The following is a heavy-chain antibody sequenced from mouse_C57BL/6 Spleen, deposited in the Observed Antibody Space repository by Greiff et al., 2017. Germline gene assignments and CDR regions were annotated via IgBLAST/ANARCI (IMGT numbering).Heavy chain of an antibody. V-gene: IGHV1-80*01. CDR1: GYAFSSYW. D-gene: IGHD1-1*01. CDR2: IYPGDGDT. Sequence: QVQLKQSGAELVKPGASVKISCKASGYAFSSYWVNWVKQRPGKGLEWIGQIYPGDGDTNYNGKFKGQATMTAAKSSSTAYMQLSSLTSEDSAVYFCARIYYYGSSDWYFDVWGTGTTVTVSS. CDR3: ARIYYYGSSDWYFDV. J-gene: IGHJ1*03.